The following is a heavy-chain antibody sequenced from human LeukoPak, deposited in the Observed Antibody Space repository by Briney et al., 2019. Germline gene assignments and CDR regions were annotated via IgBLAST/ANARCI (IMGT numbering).Heavy chain of an antibody. CDR1: GFTFSSSA. J-gene: IGHJ4*02. Sequence: GGSLGLSCAASGFTFSSSAMSWVRQAPGKGLECVSVISGSGGSTYYADSVKGRFTISRDNSKSTLYLQMNSLRAEDTAVYYCAKGGSGWYVGLFDYWGQGTLVTVSS. D-gene: IGHD6-19*01. CDR2: ISGSGGST. V-gene: IGHV3-23*01. CDR3: AKGGSGWYVGLFDY.